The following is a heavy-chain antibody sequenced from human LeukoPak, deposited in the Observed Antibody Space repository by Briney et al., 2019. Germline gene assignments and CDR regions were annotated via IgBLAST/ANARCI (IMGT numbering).Heavy chain of an antibody. D-gene: IGHD6-19*01. CDR3: ARRYSSGWYAWFDP. Sequence: VASVKVSCKASGYTFTGYYMHWVRQAPGQGLKWMGWINPNSGGTNYAQKFQGRVTMTRDTSISTAYMELSRLRSDDTAVYYCARRYSSGWYAWFDPWGQGTLVTVSS. CDR1: GYTFTGYY. CDR2: INPNSGGT. V-gene: IGHV1-2*02. J-gene: IGHJ5*02.